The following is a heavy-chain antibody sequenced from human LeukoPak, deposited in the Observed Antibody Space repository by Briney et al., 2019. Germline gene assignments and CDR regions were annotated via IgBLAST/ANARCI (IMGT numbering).Heavy chain of an antibody. CDR1: GGTFSSYA. V-gene: IGHV1-69*13. CDR2: IIPIFGTA. CDR3: ARDPPPAVAGTSNWFDP. J-gene: IGHJ5*02. D-gene: IGHD6-19*01. Sequence: VASVKVSCKASGGTFSSYAISWVRQAPGQGLEWMGGIIPIFGTANYAQKFQGRVTITADESTSTAYMELSSLRSEDTAVYYCARDPPPAVAGTSNWFDPWGQGTLVTVSS.